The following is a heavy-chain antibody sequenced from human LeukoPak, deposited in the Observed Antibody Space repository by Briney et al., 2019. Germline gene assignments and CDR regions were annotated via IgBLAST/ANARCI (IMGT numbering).Heavy chain of an antibody. D-gene: IGHD3-22*01. J-gene: IGHJ4*02. CDR1: GGTFSSYA. CDR2: IIPILGIA. V-gene: IGHV1-69*10. CDR3: AREAALAYYYDSSGYLADY. Sequence: SVKVSCKASGGTFSSYAISWVRQAPGQGLEWMGGIIPILGIANYAQKFQGRVTITADKSTSTAYMELSSLRSEDTAVYYCAREAALAYYYDSSGYLADYWGQGTLVTVSS.